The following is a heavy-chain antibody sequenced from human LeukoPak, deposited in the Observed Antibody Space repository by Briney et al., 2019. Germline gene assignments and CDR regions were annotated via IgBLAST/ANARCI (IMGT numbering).Heavy chain of an antibody. CDR3: VSGVGYHLVY. CDR2: LSFDGSSE. J-gene: IGHJ1*01. D-gene: IGHD2-2*01. Sequence: GGSLRLSCADSASIFSTSAMHWVRQAPGKGLEWVAVLSFDGSSENYADSVGGRFSISRDNSKKTLYLQMNSLNPEDTAVYYCVSGVGYHLVYWGQGTMVTVSP. V-gene: IGHV3-30*04. CDR1: ASIFSTSA.